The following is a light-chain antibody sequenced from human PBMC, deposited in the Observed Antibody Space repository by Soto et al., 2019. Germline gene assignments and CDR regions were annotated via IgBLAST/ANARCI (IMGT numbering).Light chain of an antibody. CDR3: QHRFSLPYT. CDR2: YGS. J-gene: IGKJ2*01. CDR1: QSVDTY. V-gene: IGKV3-11*01. Sequence: EVVLTQSPATLSLAPGDRATLSCRASQSVDTYLAWYQHKPGQAPRLLIYYGSKRAAGIPARFSGSGSGTDCTLTISSLEPEDFALYYCQHRFSLPYTFGHGTKLEFK.